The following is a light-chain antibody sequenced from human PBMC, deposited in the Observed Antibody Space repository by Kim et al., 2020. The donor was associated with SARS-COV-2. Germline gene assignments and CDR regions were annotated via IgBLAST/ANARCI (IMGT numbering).Light chain of an antibody. CDR1: ALPKKY. CDR2: KDS. Sequence: PGQTARITCSGDALPKKYAYWYQQKPGQAPVLVIYKDSERPSGIPERFSGSSSGTRVTLTISGVQAEDEADYHCQSADSSGTYVVFGGGTQLTVL. J-gene: IGLJ2*01. CDR3: QSADSSGTYVV. V-gene: IGLV3-25*03.